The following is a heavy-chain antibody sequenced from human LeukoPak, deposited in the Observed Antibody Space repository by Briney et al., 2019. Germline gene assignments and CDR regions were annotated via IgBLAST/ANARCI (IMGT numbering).Heavy chain of an antibody. J-gene: IGHJ4*02. CDR1: GFTFSSYG. D-gene: IGHD3-10*01. V-gene: IGHV3-23*01. Sequence: GGTLRLSCVASGFTFSSYGMGWVRHAPGKGLEWVSAISGSGGSTYYADSVKGRFTISRDNSKNTLYLQMNSLRAEDTAVYYCAKDSGTYYYGSGSFSDYWGQGTLVTVSS. CDR3: AKDSGTYYYGSGSFSDY. CDR2: ISGSGGST.